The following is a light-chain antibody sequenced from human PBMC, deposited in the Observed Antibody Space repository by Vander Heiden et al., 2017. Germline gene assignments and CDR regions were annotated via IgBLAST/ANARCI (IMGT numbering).Light chain of an antibody. CDR3: QVWDSSSDHWV. V-gene: IGLV3-21*03. Sequence: SSVMPQPPSLSVAPGKTARITCGGNNIGSKSVHWYQQKPGQAPVLVVYDDSDRPSGIPERFSGSNSGNTATLTITRVEAEDEADYYCQVWDSSSDHWVFGGGTKLTVL. CDR2: DDS. CDR1: NIGSKS. J-gene: IGLJ3*02.